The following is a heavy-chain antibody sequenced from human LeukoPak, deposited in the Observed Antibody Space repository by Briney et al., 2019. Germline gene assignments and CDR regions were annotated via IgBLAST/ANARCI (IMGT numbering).Heavy chain of an antibody. J-gene: IGHJ6*03. CDR2: INPNSGGT. V-gene: IGHV1-2*02. Sequence: ASVKVSCKASGYTFTGYYMHWVRQAPGQGLEWMGWINPNSGGTNYAQKFQGRVTMTRDTSISTAYMELSSLRSEDTAVYYCARGDVDTAMVTRYYYYYYMDVWGKGTTVTVSS. D-gene: IGHD5-18*01. CDR1: GYTFTGYY. CDR3: ARGDVDTAMVTRYYYYYYMDV.